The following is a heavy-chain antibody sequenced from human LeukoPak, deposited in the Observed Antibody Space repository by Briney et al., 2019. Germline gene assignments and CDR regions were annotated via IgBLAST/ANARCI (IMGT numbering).Heavy chain of an antibody. CDR1: GYSFTSYW. CDR2: IYPGDSDT. J-gene: IGHJ1*01. Sequence: GESLKISCKGSGYSFTSYWIGWVRQMPGKGLEWMGIIYPGDSDTRYSPSFQGQVTISADKSISTAYLQWSSLKASDTATYYCARRESLITIFGVVTTAEYFQHWGQGTLVTVSS. D-gene: IGHD3-3*01. CDR3: ARRESLITIFGVVTTAEYFQH. V-gene: IGHV5-51*01.